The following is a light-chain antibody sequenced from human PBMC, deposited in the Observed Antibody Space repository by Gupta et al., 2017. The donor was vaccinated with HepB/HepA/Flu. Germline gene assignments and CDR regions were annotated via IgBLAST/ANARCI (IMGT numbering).Light chain of an antibody. CDR3: SSYTSSSFGV. Sequence: QSALTQPASVSGSPGQSITISCTGTSSDVGGYNYVSWYQQHPGKAPKLMIYDVSNRPSGVSNRFSGSKSGNTASLTISALQAEDEADYYCSSYTSSSFGVFGTGTKVTVL. V-gene: IGLV2-14*03. CDR1: SSDVGGYNY. J-gene: IGLJ1*01. CDR2: DVS.